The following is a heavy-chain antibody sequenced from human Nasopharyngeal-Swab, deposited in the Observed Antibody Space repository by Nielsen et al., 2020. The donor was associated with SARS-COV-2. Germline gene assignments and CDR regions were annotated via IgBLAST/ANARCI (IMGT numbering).Heavy chain of an antibody. V-gene: IGHV4-59*01. CDR3: ARESPAGDAFDI. J-gene: IGHJ3*02. D-gene: IGHD1-14*01. Sequence: WIRQPPGKGLEWIGYIYYSGSTNYNPSLKSRVTISVDTSKNQFSLKLSSATAADTAVYYCARESPAGDAFDIWGQGTMVTVSS. CDR2: IYYSGST.